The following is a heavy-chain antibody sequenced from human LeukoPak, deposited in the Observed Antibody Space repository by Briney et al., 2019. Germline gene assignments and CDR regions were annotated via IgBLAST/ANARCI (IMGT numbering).Heavy chain of an antibody. CDR2: INHSGST. V-gene: IGHV4-34*01. CDR3: ARGGLKKEVIHYYDSSGYYFDY. J-gene: IGHJ4*02. CDR1: GGSFSGYY. Sequence: SETLSLTCAVYGGSFSGYYWSWIRQPPGKGLEWIGEINHSGSTNYNPSLKSRVTISVDTSKNQFSLKLSSVTAADTAVYYCARGGLKKEVIHYYDSSGYYFDYWGQGTLVTVSS. D-gene: IGHD3-22*01.